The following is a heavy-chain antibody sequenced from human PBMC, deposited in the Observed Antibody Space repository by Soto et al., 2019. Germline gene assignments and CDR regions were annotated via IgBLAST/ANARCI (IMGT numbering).Heavy chain of an antibody. D-gene: IGHD6-13*01. CDR2: IYYSGST. CDR3: ARAGYTHWFDP. CDR1: GGSISSYY. V-gene: IGHV4-59*01. J-gene: IGHJ5*02. Sequence: PSETLSLTCAVYGGSISSYYWSWIRQPPGKGLEWIGYIYYSGSTNYNPSLKSRVTISVDTSKNQFSLKLSSVTAADTAVYYRARAGYTHWFDPWGQGTLVTVSS.